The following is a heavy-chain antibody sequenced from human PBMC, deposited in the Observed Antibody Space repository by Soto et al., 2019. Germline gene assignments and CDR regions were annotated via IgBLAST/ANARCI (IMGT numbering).Heavy chain of an antibody. CDR2: ISAYNGNT. CDR3: ARDIVATDYYYYGMDV. J-gene: IGHJ6*02. D-gene: IGHD5-12*01. Sequence: GASVKVSCKASGYTFTSYGISWVRQAPVQGLEWMGWISAYNGNTNYAQKLQGRVTMITDTSTSTAYMELRSLRSDDTAVYYCARDIVATDYYYYGMDVWGQGTTVTVSS. CDR1: GYTFTSYG. V-gene: IGHV1-18*04.